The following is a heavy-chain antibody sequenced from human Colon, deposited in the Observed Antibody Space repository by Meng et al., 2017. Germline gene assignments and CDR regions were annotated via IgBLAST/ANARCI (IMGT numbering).Heavy chain of an antibody. D-gene: IGHD6-19*01. CDR3: ARVIGGWPYYFDH. V-gene: IGHV4-61*01. Sequence: QVPLQESGPGLVRPSETLSLTCTVSGGSVSSGSYYWSWIRQPPGKGLEWIGYIYYTGSTNYNPSLKRRVTISVDTSKNQFSLKLSSVTAADTAVYYCARVIGGWPYYFDHWGQGTLVTVSS. CDR2: IYYTGST. J-gene: IGHJ4*02. CDR1: GGSVSSGSYY.